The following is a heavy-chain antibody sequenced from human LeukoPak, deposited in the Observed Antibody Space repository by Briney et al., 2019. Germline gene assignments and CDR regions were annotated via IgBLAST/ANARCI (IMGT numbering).Heavy chain of an antibody. D-gene: IGHD6-6*01. CDR1: GYTFTGYY. CDR3: ARSHSSFFDS. CDR2: INPNSGDT. Sequence: ASVKVSCKASGYTFTGYYMHWVRQAPGQGLEWMGWINPNSGDTNFAQKFQGRVTMTRDTSTSTAYMELSGLRSDDAAVYYCARSHSSFFDSWGQGTLVTGSS. V-gene: IGHV1-2*02. J-gene: IGHJ4*01.